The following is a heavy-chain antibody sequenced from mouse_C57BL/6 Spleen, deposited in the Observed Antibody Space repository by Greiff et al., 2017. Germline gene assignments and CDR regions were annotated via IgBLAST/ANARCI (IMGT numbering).Heavy chain of an antibody. J-gene: IGHJ1*03. V-gene: IGHV1-50*01. CDR2: IDPSDSYT. CDR3: ARGGSSPWYFDV. D-gene: IGHD1-1*01. Sequence: VKLQQPGAELVKPGASVKLSCKASGYTFTSYWMQWVKQRPGQGLEWIGEIDPSDSYTNYNQKFKGKATLTVDTSSSTAYMQLSSLTSEDSAVYYCARGGSSPWYFDVWGTGTTVTVSS. CDR1: GYTFTSYW.